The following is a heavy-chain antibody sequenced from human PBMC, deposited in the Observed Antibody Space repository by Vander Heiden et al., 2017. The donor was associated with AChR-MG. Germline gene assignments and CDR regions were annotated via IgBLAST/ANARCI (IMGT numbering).Heavy chain of an antibody. CDR2: INHSGST. D-gene: IGHD1-7*01. V-gene: IGHV4-34*01. J-gene: IGHJ5*02. CDR3: ARGRYNWNYWGYNWFDP. CDR1: GRSFSGYY. Sequence: QVQLQQWGAGLSKPSENLSLTCAGYGRSFSGYYWSWIRPPPGKGLEWIGEINHSGSTNYTPSLKSRVTISVDTSKNQSSLKLSSVTAADTAVYYCARGRYNWNYWGYNWFDPWGQGTLVTVSS.